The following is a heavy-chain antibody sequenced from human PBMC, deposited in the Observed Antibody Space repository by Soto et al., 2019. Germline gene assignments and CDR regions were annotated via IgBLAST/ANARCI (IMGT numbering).Heavy chain of an antibody. D-gene: IGHD5-12*01. Sequence: SETLSLTCTVSGGSISSYYWSWIRQPPGKGLEWIGYIYYSGSTNYNPSLKSRVTISVDTSKNQFSLKLSSVTAADTAVYYCARALPSGYVRGWFDPWGQGTLVTVSS. V-gene: IGHV4-59*01. CDR3: ARALPSGYVRGWFDP. CDR1: GGSISSYY. CDR2: IYYSGST. J-gene: IGHJ5*02.